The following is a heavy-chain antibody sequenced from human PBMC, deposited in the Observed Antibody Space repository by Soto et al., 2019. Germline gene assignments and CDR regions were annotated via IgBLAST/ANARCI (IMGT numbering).Heavy chain of an antibody. Sequence: EVRLLESGGGLVQPGGSLRLSCAASGFTFSNYAMTWVRQAPGKGLEWVSGLNGSGGSTSSADSVKGRFAISRDNSKNKLYLLMKRLRDGDTAGYYCARGFSAGKGSPPDYWGQGTLVTVSS. CDR1: GFTFSNYA. CDR2: LNGSGGST. J-gene: IGHJ4*02. CDR3: ARGFSAGKGSPPDY. D-gene: IGHD3-10*01. V-gene: IGHV3-23*01.